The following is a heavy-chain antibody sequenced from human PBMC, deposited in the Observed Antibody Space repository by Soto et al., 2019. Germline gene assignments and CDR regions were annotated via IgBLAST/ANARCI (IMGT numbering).Heavy chain of an antibody. V-gene: IGHV3-48*02. D-gene: IGHD3-10*01. CDR2: ISSSSTI. CDR1: GFTFSSYS. Sequence: EVQLVESGGGLVQPGGSLRLSCAASGFTFSSYSMNWVRQAPGKGLEWVSYISSSSTINYADSVKGRFTISRDNAKNSLYLQMNSLRDEDTAVYYCARDLPTGSGSYSAFDYWGQGTLVTGSS. CDR3: ARDLPTGSGSYSAFDY. J-gene: IGHJ4*02.